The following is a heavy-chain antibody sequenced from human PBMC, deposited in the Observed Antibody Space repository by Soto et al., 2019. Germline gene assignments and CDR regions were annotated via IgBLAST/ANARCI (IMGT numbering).Heavy chain of an antibody. V-gene: IGHV3-15*01. Sequence: PGGSLRLSCAASGFTFRYAWMTWVRQAPGKGLEWVGHIKSKTEGETTDYAASVKGRFTISTDDSENMLYLQMNSLEIEDTAMYYCTTLGPSWGQGTQVTVSS. CDR2: IKSKTEGETT. CDR3: TTLGPS. CDR1: GFTFRYAW. J-gene: IGHJ5*02.